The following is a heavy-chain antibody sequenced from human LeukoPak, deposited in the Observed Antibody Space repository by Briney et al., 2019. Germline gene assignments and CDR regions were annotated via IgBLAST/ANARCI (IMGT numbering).Heavy chain of an antibody. D-gene: IGHD3-16*01. CDR1: NYPITSDYY. CDR2: IFHSGIA. J-gene: IGHJ6*03. CDR3: GRAGFGTAYNRFYYYMDV. V-gene: IGHV4-38-2*01. Sequence: SETLSLTCAVSNYPITSDYYWVWIRQPPGQGLEWIGQIFHSGIAHYNPSLKSRVTMSVDTSRSQFSVNLNSVTAADTAVYYCGRAGFGTAYNRFYYYMDVWGKGTTVTVSS.